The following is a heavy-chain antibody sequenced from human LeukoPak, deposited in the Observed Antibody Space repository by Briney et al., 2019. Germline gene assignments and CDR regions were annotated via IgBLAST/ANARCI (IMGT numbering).Heavy chain of an antibody. Sequence: SETLSLTCTVSGGSISSTSHFWVWIRQPPGKGLEWIGNIYYSGNTYYNPSLKSRVTISVDTSKNQFSLKLSSVTAADTAVYYCARLNVYNWNDGGKGFDYWGQGTLVTVSS. V-gene: IGHV4-39*07. J-gene: IGHJ4*02. CDR1: GGSISSTSHF. D-gene: IGHD1-20*01. CDR3: ARLNVYNWNDGGKGFDY. CDR2: IYYSGNT.